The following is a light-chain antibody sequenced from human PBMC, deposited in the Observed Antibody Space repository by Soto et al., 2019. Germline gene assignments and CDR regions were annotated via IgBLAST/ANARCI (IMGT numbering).Light chain of an antibody. V-gene: IGLV1-40*01. CDR2: GNS. CDR3: QSYDSSLSGSV. Sequence: QYVLTQPPSVSGAPGQRVTIYCTGSSSNIGAGYDVHWYQQLPGTAPKLLIYGNSNRPSGVPDRFSGSKSGTSASLAITGLRAEDEADYYCQSYDSSLSGSVFGGGTELTVL. J-gene: IGLJ3*02. CDR1: SSNIGAGYD.